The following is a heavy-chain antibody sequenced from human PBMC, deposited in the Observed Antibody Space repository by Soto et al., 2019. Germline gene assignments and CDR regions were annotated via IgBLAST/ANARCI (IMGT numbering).Heavy chain of an antibody. J-gene: IGHJ4*02. D-gene: IGHD5-18*01. CDR3: ARINKGYGTDY. CDR1: GGSISSSSYY. CDR2: IDYTGNT. V-gene: IGHV4-39*01. Sequence: PXETLSLTCTVSGGSISSSSYYWGCIRQPPGKGLEWIASIDYTGNTFYNPSLTSRVTISVDTSKNQFSLKVTSVTAADTAVYYCARINKGYGTDYWGQGNLVTVSS.